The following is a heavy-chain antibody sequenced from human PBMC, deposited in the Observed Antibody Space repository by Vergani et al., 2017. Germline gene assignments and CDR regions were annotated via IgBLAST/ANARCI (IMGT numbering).Heavy chain of an antibody. CDR3: ARAYYYDSSGYLPFDY. CDR1: GYTFTNYG. V-gene: IGHV1-18*01. J-gene: IGHJ4*02. D-gene: IGHD3-22*01. Sequence: QVLLVQSGAEVKKPGASVKVSCKASGYTFTNYGISWVRQAPGQGLEWMGWISAYIGNTNYAQKLQGRGTMTTDTSTSTAYMELRSLRSDDTAVYFCARAYYYDSSGYLPFDYWGQGTLVTVSS. CDR2: ISAYIGNT.